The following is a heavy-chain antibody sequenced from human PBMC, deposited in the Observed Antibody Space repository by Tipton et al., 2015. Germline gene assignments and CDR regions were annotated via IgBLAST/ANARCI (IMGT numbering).Heavy chain of an antibody. J-gene: IGHJ4*01. CDR1: GASVSSYY. Sequence: TLSLTCTVSGASVSSYYWTWIRQPPGKGLEWIGYIYSSGDTNYNPSLKSRVTISVDTSKNQFSLKLTSVTAADTAVYYCARREAVGGFFDYWGQGTLVTVSS. V-gene: IGHV4-4*08. CDR2: IYSSGDT. D-gene: IGHD6-19*01. CDR3: ARREAVGGFFDY.